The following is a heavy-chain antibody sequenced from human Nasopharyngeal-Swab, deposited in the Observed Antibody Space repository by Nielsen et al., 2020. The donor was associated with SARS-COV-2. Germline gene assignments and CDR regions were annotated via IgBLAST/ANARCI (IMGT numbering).Heavy chain of an antibody. CDR1: GFTFSSYS. Sequence: GESLRLSCAASGFTFSSYSMNWVRQAPGKGLEWVSYISSSSSTIYYADSVKGRFTISRDNAKNSLYLQMNSLRDEDTAVYYCARDHPVMVTTDYYFDYWGQGTLVTVSS. V-gene: IGHV3-48*02. D-gene: IGHD4-17*01. J-gene: IGHJ4*02. CDR2: ISSSSSTI. CDR3: ARDHPVMVTTDYYFDY.